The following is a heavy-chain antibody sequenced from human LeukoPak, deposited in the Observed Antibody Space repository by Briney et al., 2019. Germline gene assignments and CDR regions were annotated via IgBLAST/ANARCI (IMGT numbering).Heavy chain of an antibody. J-gene: IGHJ4*02. CDR1: GFTFSSYG. CDR2: IWYDGSNK. Sequence: GGSLRLSCAASGFTFSSYGMQRVRQAPGKGLEWVAVIWYDGSNKYYADSVKGRFTISRDNSKNTLYLQMNSLRAEDTAVYYCARDRSTMVRGVIIAFDYWGQGTLVTVSS. D-gene: IGHD3-10*01. V-gene: IGHV3-33*01. CDR3: ARDRSTMVRGVIIAFDY.